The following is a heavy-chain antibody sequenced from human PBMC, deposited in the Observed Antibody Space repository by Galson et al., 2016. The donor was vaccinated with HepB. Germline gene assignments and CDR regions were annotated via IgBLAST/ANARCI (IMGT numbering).Heavy chain of an antibody. CDR2: ISSYDDNI. D-gene: IGHD4-11*01. CDR3: ARERGNYAYFDY. V-gene: IGHV1-18*01. CDR1: GYTFASYG. Sequence: SVKVSCKASGYTFASYGIAWVRQAPGQGPEWMGWISSYDDNIKYAQKFQGRLTMTIDSSADTAYMELRSLRSDDTAIYYCARERGNYAYFDYWGQGTLVTVSS. J-gene: IGHJ4*02.